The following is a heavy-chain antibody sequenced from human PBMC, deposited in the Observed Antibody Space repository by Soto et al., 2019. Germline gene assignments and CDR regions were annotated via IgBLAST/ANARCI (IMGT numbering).Heavy chain of an antibody. Sequence: SGPTLVNPTQTLTLTCTFSGFSLSTSGMCVSWIRQPPGKALEWLALIDWDDDKYYSTSLKTRLTISKDTSKNQVVLTMTNMDPVDTATYYCARASTYDFWSGTNYFDYWGQGTLVTVSS. CDR1: GFSLSTSGMC. D-gene: IGHD3-3*01. CDR3: ARASTYDFWSGTNYFDY. V-gene: IGHV2-70*01. CDR2: IDWDDDK. J-gene: IGHJ4*02.